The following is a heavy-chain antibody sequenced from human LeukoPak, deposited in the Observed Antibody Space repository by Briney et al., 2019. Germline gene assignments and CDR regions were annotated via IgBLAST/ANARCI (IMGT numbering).Heavy chain of an antibody. D-gene: IGHD3-10*01. Sequence: GGSLSLSSAASGFTFSTYAMIWVRRAPGKGVGWVANIKQDGSEKYYVDSVKGRFTISRDNAKNSLYLQMNSLTAEDTALYYCVRAHNPGGWFDPWGQGTLVTVSS. CDR2: IKQDGSEK. V-gene: IGHV3-7*04. CDR1: GFTFSTYA. CDR3: VRAHNPGGWFDP. J-gene: IGHJ5*02.